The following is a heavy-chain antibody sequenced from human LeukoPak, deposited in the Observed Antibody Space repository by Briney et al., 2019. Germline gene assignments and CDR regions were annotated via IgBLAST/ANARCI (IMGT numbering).Heavy chain of an antibody. Sequence: GGSLRLSCAASGFTFSSYGMHWVRQAPGKWLEWVAFIRYDGSNKYYADSVKGRFTVSRDNSKNTLYLQMNSLRAEDTAVYYCAKDPSAILTGPPGFWGQGTLVTVSS. D-gene: IGHD3-9*01. J-gene: IGHJ4*02. CDR2: IRYDGSNK. CDR3: AKDPSAILTGPPGF. V-gene: IGHV3-30*02. CDR1: GFTFSSYG.